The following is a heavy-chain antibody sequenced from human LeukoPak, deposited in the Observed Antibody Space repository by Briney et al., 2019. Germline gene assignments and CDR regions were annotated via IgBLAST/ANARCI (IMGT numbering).Heavy chain of an antibody. Sequence: GGSLRLSCAASGFTFSSYSMNWVRQAPGKGLEWVSSISSSSSYIYYADSVKGRFTISRDNAKNSLYLQMNSLRAEDTAVYYCARDRWGYSSGWYPIDYWGQGTLVTVSS. D-gene: IGHD6-19*01. CDR1: GFTFSSYS. CDR2: ISSSSSYI. J-gene: IGHJ4*02. CDR3: ARDRWGYSSGWYPIDY. V-gene: IGHV3-21*01.